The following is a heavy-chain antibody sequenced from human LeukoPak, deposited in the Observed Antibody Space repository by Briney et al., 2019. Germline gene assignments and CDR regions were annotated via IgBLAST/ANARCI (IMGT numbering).Heavy chain of an antibody. D-gene: IGHD1-26*01. CDR2: IYHSGST. CDR3: ARDPYSGRYKPTN. Sequence: PSETLSLTCAVSGYSIISGYYWGWIRQPPGKGLEWIGSIYHSGSTYYNPSLKSRVTISVDTSKNQFSLKLSSVTAADTAVYYCARDPYSGRYKPTNWGQGALVTVSS. J-gene: IGHJ4*02. V-gene: IGHV4-38-2*02. CDR1: GYSIISGYY.